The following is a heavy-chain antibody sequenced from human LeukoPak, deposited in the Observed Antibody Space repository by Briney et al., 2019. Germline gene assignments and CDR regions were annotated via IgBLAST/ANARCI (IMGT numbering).Heavy chain of an antibody. CDR2: IYTSGST. J-gene: IGHJ5*02. CDR3: AREQRDCSSTSCYVWFDP. CDR1: GGSISSYY. V-gene: IGHV4-4*07. D-gene: IGHD2-2*01. Sequence: SETLSLTCTVSGGSISSYYWSWIRQPAGKGLEWIGRIYTSGSTNYNPSLKSRVTMSVETSKNQFSLKLSSVTAADTAVYYCAREQRDCSSTSCYVWFDPWGQGTLVTVSS.